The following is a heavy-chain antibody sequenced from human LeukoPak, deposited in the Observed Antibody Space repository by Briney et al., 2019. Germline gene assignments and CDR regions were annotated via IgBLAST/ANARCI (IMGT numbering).Heavy chain of an antibody. CDR1: GFRFSSYA. V-gene: IGHV3-23*01. Sequence: GGSLRLSCGASGFRFSSYAMSWVRQAPGKGLEWVSSISGSGGSTYYTDSVKGRFAISRDNSKSTLYLQMNSLGTDDTALYFCVKGGQNYDFWRFDYWGQGTLVTASS. D-gene: IGHD3-3*01. CDR2: ISGSGGST. CDR3: VKGGQNYDFWRFDY. J-gene: IGHJ4*02.